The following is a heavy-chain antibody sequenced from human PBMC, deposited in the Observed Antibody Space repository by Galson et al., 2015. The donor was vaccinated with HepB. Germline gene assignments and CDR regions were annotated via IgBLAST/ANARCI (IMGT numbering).Heavy chain of an antibody. CDR2: IYYSGST. CDR3: ARDRLDFWSGYSLSDAFDI. Sequence: ETLSLTCTVSGGSISSSSYYWGWIRQPPGKGLEWIGSIYYSGSTYYNPSLKSRVTISVDTSKNQFSLKLSSVTAADTAVYYCARDRLDFWSGYSLSDAFDIWGQGTMVTVSS. J-gene: IGHJ3*02. D-gene: IGHD3-3*01. V-gene: IGHV4-39*07. CDR1: GGSISSSSYY.